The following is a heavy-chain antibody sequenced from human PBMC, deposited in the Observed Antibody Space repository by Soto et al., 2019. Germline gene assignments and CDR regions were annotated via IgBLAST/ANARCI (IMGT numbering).Heavy chain of an antibody. J-gene: IGHJ5*02. CDR1: GVTFSSDA. V-gene: IGHV3-30-3*01. D-gene: IGHD6-19*01. CDR3: ARRSSGWENWFDP. CDR2: ISYEGINK. Sequence: PGGSLRRSCAASGVTFSSDAMHWVRQAPGKGLEWVAVISYEGINKYYADSVRGRFTISRDNAKNTLYLQMNSLRGDDTAVYYCARRSSGWENWFDPWRQGTLVTVS.